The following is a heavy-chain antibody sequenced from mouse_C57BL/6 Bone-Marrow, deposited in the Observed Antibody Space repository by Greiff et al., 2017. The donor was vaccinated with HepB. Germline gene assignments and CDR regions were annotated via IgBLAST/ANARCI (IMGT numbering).Heavy chain of an antibody. CDR2: INPNNGGT. CDR3: ARYRDGYDGRNWYFDV. D-gene: IGHD2-2*01. Sequence: VQLQQSGPELVKPGASVKIPCKASGYTFTDYNMDWVKQSPGKSLEWIGDINPNNGGTIYNQKFKGKATLTVDKSSSTAYMELRSLTSEDTAVYYCARYRDGYDGRNWYFDVWGTGTTVTVSS. CDR1: GYTFTDYN. J-gene: IGHJ1*03. V-gene: IGHV1-18*01.